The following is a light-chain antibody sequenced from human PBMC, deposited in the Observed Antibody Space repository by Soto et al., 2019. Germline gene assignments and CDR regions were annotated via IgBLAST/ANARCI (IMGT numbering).Light chain of an antibody. CDR1: SSDVGSYNL. Sequence: QSVLTQPASVSGCPGQSITISCTGTSSDVGSYNLVSWYQQHPGKAPKLMIYEGSKRPSGVSNRFSGSRSGNTASLTIFGLQAEDEADYYCCSYAGSSTSYVFGTGTKVTVL. CDR2: EGS. CDR3: CSYAGSSTSYV. V-gene: IGLV2-23*01. J-gene: IGLJ1*01.